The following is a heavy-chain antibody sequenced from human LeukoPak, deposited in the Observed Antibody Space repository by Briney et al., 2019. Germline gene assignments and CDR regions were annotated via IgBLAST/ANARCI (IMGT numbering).Heavy chain of an antibody. J-gene: IGHJ4*02. CDR3: ARVAGIVYYFDY. CDR2: FDPEDGET. D-gene: IGHD2-15*01. V-gene: IGHV1-24*01. Sequence: ASVKVSCKVSGYTLTELPMHWVRQAPGKGLEWMGGFDPEDGETIYAQKFQGRVTMTEDTSTDTAYMELSSLRSEDTAVYYCARVAGIVYYFDYWGQGTLVTVSS. CDR1: GYTLTELP.